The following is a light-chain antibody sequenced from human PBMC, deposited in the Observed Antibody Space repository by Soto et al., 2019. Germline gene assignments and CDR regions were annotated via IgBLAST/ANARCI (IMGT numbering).Light chain of an antibody. J-gene: IGKJ1*01. CDR1: QDIRTV. V-gene: IGKV1-6*01. Sequence: AIQMTQSPSSLSASVGDRVTITCLASQDIRTVLGWFQQKPGKAPKLLISAASFLQSGVPSRFSGSGSGTDFTLTISSLQPEDFATYYCLQDYNYPRTFGQGTKVEIK. CDR3: LQDYNYPRT. CDR2: AAS.